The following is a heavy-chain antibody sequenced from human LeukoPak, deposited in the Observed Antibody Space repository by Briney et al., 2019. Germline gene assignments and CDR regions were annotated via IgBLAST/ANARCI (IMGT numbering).Heavy chain of an antibody. CDR1: GGSISSGYY. Sequence: PSETLYLTCTVSGGSISSGYYWGWIRQPPGKGLEWIGSIYHSGSTYYNPSLKSRVTISVDTSKNQFSLKLSSVTAADTAVYYCARCAYSSSNWFDPWGQGTLVTVSS. D-gene: IGHD6-13*01. CDR2: IYHSGST. J-gene: IGHJ5*02. CDR3: ARCAYSSSNWFDP. V-gene: IGHV4-38-2*02.